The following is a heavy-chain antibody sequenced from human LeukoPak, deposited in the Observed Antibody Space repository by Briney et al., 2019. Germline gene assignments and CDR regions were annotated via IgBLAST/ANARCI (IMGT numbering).Heavy chain of an antibody. CDR1: GFTFNTYG. V-gene: IGHV3-23*01. CDR3: ARGDSGSFPY. CDR2: ISGSSGTT. J-gene: IGHJ4*02. D-gene: IGHD3-10*01. Sequence: GGSLRLSCATSGFTFNTYGMTRVRQAPGKGLGWVSSISGSSGTTYYAESVKGRFTISRDNSKSTLYLQMYILRVEDTATYFCARGDSGSFPYWGQGTLVTVSS.